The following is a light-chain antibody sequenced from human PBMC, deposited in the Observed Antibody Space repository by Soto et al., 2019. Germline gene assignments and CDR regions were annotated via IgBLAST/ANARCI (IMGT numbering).Light chain of an antibody. CDR1: QSLLHSNGYNY. J-gene: IGKJ2*01. CDR2: LGS. CDR3: MQALQTPDT. V-gene: IGKV2-28*01. Sequence: DIVMTQSPLSLPVTPGEPASISCRSSQSLLHSNGYNYLDWYLQKPGQSPQLLIYLGSNRASGVPDRFSGSGSGTDCTLKISRVEAEDVGVYYCMQALQTPDTVGQGTKLEIK.